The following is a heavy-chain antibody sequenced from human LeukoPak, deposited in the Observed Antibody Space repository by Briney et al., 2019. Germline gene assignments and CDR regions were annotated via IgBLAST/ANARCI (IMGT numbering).Heavy chain of an antibody. Sequence: SETLSLTCIVSGGSISSGDYYWSWIRQPPGKGLEWIGYIYYSGSTYYNSSLKSRVSISVDTSKNQFSLKLSSVTAADTAVYYCARGGGNGGIDWYFDLWGRGTLVTVSS. V-gene: IGHV4-30-4*01. CDR2: IYYSGST. J-gene: IGHJ2*01. CDR3: ARGGGNGGIDWYFDL. CDR1: GGSISSGDYY. D-gene: IGHD2-15*01.